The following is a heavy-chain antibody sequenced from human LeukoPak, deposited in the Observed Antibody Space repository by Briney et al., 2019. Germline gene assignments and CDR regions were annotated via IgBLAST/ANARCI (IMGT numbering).Heavy chain of an antibody. D-gene: IGHD1-1*01. Sequence: GGSLRLSCAPSGFTFSSYWMSWVRQAPGKGLEWVANIKQDGSEKYYADSVKGRFTISRDNSKNTLYLEMNSLRTEDTAVYYCARGKTGTTDYWGQGTLVTVSS. CDR2: IKQDGSEK. J-gene: IGHJ4*02. CDR3: ARGKTGTTDY. CDR1: GFTFSSYW. V-gene: IGHV3-7*02.